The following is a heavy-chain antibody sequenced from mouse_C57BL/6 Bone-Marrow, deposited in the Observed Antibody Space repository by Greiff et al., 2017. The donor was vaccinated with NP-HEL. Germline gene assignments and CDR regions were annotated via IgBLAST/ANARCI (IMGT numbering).Heavy chain of an antibody. J-gene: IGHJ1*03. CDR2: IWWDDDK. D-gene: IGHD1-1*01. CDR3: ARIPLYYCGSSPYFDV. Sequence: QVTLKESGPGILQPSQTLSLTCSFSGFSLSTFGMGVGWIRQPSGKGLEWLAHIWWDDDKYYNPALKSRLTISKDTSKNQVFLKLANVDTADTATYYCARIPLYYCGSSPYFDVWGTGTTVTVSS. V-gene: IGHV8-8*01. CDR1: GFSLSTFGMG.